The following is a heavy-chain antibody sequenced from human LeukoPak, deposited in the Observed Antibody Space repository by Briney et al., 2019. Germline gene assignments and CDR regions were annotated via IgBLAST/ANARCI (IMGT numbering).Heavy chain of an antibody. V-gene: IGHV3-23*01. CDR3: AKDRTVAADGTYFDY. Sequence: GGSLRLSCAASGITFSSYAMSWVRQAPGKGLEWVSAITSNSGTTYYTDSVKGRFTISRDNSQNTLHLQMNSLRTEDTALYFCAKDRTVAADGTYFDYWSQGTRVTVSS. D-gene: IGHD6-13*01. CDR1: GITFSSYA. J-gene: IGHJ4*02. CDR2: ITSNSGTT.